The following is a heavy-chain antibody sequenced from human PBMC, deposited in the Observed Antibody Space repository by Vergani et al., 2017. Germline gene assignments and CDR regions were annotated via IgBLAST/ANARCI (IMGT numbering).Heavy chain of an antibody. CDR1: GGTFSSYT. V-gene: IGHV1-69*02. CDR3: AGGSSSTSHSKYYYYYGMDV. D-gene: IGHD2-2*01. J-gene: IGHJ6*02. Sequence: QVQLVQSGAEVKKPGSSVKVSCKASGGTFSSYTISWVRQAPGQGLEWMGRIIPILGIANYAQKFQGRVTITADKSTSTAYMELSSLRSEDTAVYYCAGGSSSTSHSKYYYYYGMDVWGQGTTVTVSS. CDR2: IIPILGIA.